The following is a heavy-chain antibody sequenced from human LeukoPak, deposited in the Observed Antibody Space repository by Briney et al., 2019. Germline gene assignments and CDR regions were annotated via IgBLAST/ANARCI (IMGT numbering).Heavy chain of an antibody. J-gene: IGHJ4*02. CDR1: GYDFANSW. V-gene: IGHV5-51*01. CDR2: IYPGDSDT. CDR3: ARPGGYSYGGYYLDY. Sequence: GESLKISCTASGYDFANSWIGWVRQMPGKRLECMGSIYPGDSDTRYSPSFQGQVTISADKSISTAYLQWRSLKASDTAMYYCARPGGYSYGGYYLDYWGQGTLVTVSS. D-gene: IGHD5-18*01.